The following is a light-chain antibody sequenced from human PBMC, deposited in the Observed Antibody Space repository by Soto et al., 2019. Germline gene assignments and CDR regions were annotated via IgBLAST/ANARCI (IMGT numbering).Light chain of an antibody. CDR2: DAS. CDR3: QHYGSSRT. V-gene: IGKV3-20*01. J-gene: IGKJ1*01. CDR1: QSVSSSY. Sequence: EIVLTQSPGTLSLSPGERATLSCRASQSVSSSYLAWYQQKPGQAPRLLIYDASSRAIGIPDRFSGSGSETDFTFTISRLEPEDFAVYYCQHYGSSRTFGQGTKVDIK.